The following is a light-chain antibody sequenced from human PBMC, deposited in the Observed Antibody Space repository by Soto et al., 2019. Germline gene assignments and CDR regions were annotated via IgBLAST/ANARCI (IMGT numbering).Light chain of an antibody. J-gene: IGLJ1*01. CDR2: VDS. CDR3: KVWDRSSNNYV. Sequence: SYELTQPPSASVAPGQTARITCGGNNIGSKSVHWYQQKPGQAPVLVAYVDSDRRSGIPGRSVASNSGTTAPLTITRAEAGDEPDYSCKVWDRSSNNYVFGTGPKVT. V-gene: IGLV3-21*02. CDR1: NIGSKS.